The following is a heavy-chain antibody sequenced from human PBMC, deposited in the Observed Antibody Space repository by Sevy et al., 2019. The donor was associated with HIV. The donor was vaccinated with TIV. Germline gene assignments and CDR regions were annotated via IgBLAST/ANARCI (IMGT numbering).Heavy chain of an antibody. D-gene: IGHD3-10*01. V-gene: IGHV4-59*01. CDR3: ARGRVYGSGSYSFDD. J-gene: IGHJ4*02. Sequence: SETLSLTCTVSGDSISSYYWNWIRQSPGKGLEWIEYIYYNSGSTNYNPSLKIRLTMSVDTSKNQFSLKLNSVTAADTAVYYCARGRVYGSGSYSFDDWGRGALVTVSS. CDR1: GDSISSYY. CDR2: IYYNSGST.